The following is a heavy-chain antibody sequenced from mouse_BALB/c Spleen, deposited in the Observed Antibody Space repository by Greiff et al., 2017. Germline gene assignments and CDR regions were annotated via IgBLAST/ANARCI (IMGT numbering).Heavy chain of an antibody. V-gene: IGHV5-4*02. Sequence: EVHLVESGGGLVKPGGSLKLSCAASGFTFSDYYMYWVRQTPEKRLEWVATISDGGSYTYYPDSVKGRFTISRDNAKNNLYLQMSSLKSEDTAMYYCAREYGNLYYAMDYWGQGTSVTVSS. CDR2: ISDGGSYT. CDR1: GFTFSDYY. J-gene: IGHJ4*01. D-gene: IGHD2-10*02. CDR3: AREYGNLYYAMDY.